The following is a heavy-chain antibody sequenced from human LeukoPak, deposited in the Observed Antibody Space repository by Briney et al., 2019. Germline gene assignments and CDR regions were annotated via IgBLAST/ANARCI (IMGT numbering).Heavy chain of an antibody. CDR3: ARVGSDTAMGYFDY. J-gene: IGHJ4*02. V-gene: IGHV1-69*05. D-gene: IGHD3-10*01. Sequence: AASVEVSCKASGGTFSSYAISWVRQAPGQGLEWMGGIIPIFGTANYAQKFQGRVTITTDESTSTAYMELSSLRSEDTAVYYCARVGSDTAMGYFDYWGQGTLVTVSS. CDR1: GGTFSSYA. CDR2: IIPIFGTA.